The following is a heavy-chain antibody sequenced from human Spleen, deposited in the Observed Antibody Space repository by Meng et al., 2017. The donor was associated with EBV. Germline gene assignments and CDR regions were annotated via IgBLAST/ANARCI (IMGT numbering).Heavy chain of an antibody. CDR2: VLYGGSNK. V-gene: IGHV3-30*03. CDR3: ATNKMVY. CDR1: GFIPSNYG. D-gene: IGHD2-8*01. Sequence: VEMVGSGGGVVQPGRPLGFPCAASGFIPSNYGMDWVRQAPGKGLEWVGVVLYGGSNKYHVDSVKGRFSVSRDNVKNTLDLQMNSLRAEDTAVYYCATNKMVYWGQGTLVTVSS. J-gene: IGHJ4*02.